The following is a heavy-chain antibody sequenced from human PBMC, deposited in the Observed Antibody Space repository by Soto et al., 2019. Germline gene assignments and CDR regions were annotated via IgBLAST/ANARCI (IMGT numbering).Heavy chain of an antibody. J-gene: IGHJ4*02. V-gene: IGHV3-33*01. D-gene: IGHD6-19*01. CDR1: GFTFSSYG. CDR3: ARDCAGYSSGWYQRGGFDY. Sequence: QVQLVESGGGVVQPGRSLRLSCAASGFTFSSYGMHWVRQAPGKGLEWVAVIWYDGSNKYYADSVKGRFTISRDNSKKPLYLQMNSLRDEDTAVYYCARDCAGYSSGWYQRGGFDYWGQGTLVTVSS. CDR2: IWYDGSNK.